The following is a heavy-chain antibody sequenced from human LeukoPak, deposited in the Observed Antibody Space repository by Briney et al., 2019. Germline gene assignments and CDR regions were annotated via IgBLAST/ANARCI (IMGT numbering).Heavy chain of an antibody. CDR2: INPKSGGT. Sequence: ASVKVSCKASGYIFTSYYLYWVRQAPGQGLEWLGWINPKSGGTDFAQKFQGRVTMTRDTSIDTAYMELHRLTTDDTAVYYCARGPSGYHNTGGQGTLVTVSS. CDR1: GYIFTSYY. V-gene: IGHV1-2*02. J-gene: IGHJ4*02. D-gene: IGHD5-12*01. CDR3: ARGPSGYHNT.